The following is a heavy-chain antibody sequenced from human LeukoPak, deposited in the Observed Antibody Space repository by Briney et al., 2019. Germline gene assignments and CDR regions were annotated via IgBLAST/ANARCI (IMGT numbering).Heavy chain of an antibody. Sequence: PGGSLRLSCAASGFTFSSYGMHWVRQAPGKGLEWVAVIWYDGNNKYYADSVKGRFTISRDNSKNTLYLQMNSLGAEDTAVYYCARGALWLGDNYNHFMDVWGQGTTVTVSS. V-gene: IGHV3-33*01. CDR2: IWYDGNNK. J-gene: IGHJ6*02. D-gene: IGHD3-10*01. CDR3: ARGALWLGDNYNHFMDV. CDR1: GFTFSSYG.